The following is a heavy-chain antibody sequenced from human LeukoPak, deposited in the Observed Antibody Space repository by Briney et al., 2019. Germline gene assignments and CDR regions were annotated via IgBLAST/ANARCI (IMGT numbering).Heavy chain of an antibody. J-gene: IGHJ4*02. CDR2: IVPIFGIP. CDR3: ARVSGSYGDSAY. Sequence: SVKVSCKTSGENFRTSGISWVRQAPGQGLEWLGGIVPIFGIPSYAQNFQGRVMIVADESTRTVYLEVRNLRSEDTAVFFCARVSGSYGDSAYWGQGTLVTVSS. CDR1: GENFRTSG. V-gene: IGHV1-69*01. D-gene: IGHD1-26*01.